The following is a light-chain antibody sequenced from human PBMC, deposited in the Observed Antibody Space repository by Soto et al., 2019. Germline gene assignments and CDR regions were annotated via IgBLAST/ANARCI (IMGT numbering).Light chain of an antibody. J-gene: IGLJ1*01. V-gene: IGLV2-14*03. CDR2: AVS. Sequence: QSVLTQPASVSGSPGQSITISCTGTTSDVGSYNHVAWYQQFPGKSPKLMIYAVSDRPPGVSDRFSGSKSGITASLTISGLQTEDEADYYCISYTDRQSYLFGTGTKLTVL. CDR1: TSDVGSYNH. CDR3: ISYTDRQSYL.